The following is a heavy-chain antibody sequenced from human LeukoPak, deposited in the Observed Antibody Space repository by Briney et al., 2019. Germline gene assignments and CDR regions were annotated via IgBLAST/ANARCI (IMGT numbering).Heavy chain of an antibody. V-gene: IGHV3-20*04. CDR1: GFTFDDYG. D-gene: IGHD3-3*01. CDR3: ARGGISIFGVVIYMDV. J-gene: IGHJ6*03. Sequence: GGSLRLSCAASGFTFDDYGLSWVRQVPGKGLEWVSGLNWNGASTGYADSVKGRFTISRDNAKNSLSLQMNSLRVEDAALYYCARGGISIFGVVIYMDVWGKGTTVTVSS. CDR2: LNWNGAST.